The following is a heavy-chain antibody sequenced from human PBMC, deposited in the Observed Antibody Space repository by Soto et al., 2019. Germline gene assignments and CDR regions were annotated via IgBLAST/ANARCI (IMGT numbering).Heavy chain of an antibody. CDR2: INSDGSST. D-gene: IGHD1-26*01. V-gene: IGHV3-74*01. CDR1: GFTFSSYS. Sequence: EVQLVESGGGLVQPGGSLRLSCAASGFTFSSYSMNWVRQAPGKGLVWVARINSDGSSTDYADTVKGRFTISRDNAKNTLSLQMNSPRAEDTGVYYCARDSGSYADSWGQGTLVTVSS. CDR3: ARDSGSYADS. J-gene: IGHJ4*02.